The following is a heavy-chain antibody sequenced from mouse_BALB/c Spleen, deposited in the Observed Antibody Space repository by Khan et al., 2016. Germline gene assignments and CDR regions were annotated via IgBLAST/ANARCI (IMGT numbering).Heavy chain of an antibody. Sequence: EVQLQESGPGLVKPSQSLSLTCTVTGYSITSDYAWNWIRQFPGNKLEWMGYIRYSGSTTYNPSLKSRISITRDTSKNQFFLLLYSVTTEDTATYCCTCAPTATRYFDVWGAETTVTVTS. V-gene: IGHV3-2*02. CDR1: GYSITSDYA. D-gene: IGHD1-2*01. CDR3: TCAPTATRYFDV. CDR2: IRYSGST. J-gene: IGHJ1*01.